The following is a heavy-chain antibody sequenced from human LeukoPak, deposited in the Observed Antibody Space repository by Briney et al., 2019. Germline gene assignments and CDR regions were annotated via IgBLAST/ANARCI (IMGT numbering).Heavy chain of an antibody. CDR2: INKDGSVK. J-gene: IGHJ4*02. D-gene: IGHD3-3*01. Sequence: PGRSLRPSCAASGFAFSTYWTDWARHDPGKGLEWVVNINKDGSVKHYVDSVRGRFTISRDNAQNSVYLQMNGQRVEDTAVYYCARDFVFWGQGTLVTASS. CDR3: ARDFVF. V-gene: IGHV3-7*01. CDR1: GFAFSTYW.